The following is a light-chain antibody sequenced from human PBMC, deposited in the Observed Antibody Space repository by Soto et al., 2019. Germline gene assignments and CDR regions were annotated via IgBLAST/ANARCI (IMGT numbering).Light chain of an antibody. CDR2: DVT. CDR1: NSDLGNHNY. CDR3: CSYGDTNTVYV. J-gene: IGLJ1*01. Sequence: QSVLTQPASLSGSPGQSITISCTGTNSDLGNHNYVSWFQQHPGKAPKLIIFDVTRRPSGVPDRFSGSQSGNRASLTISGLQAEDEADYYCCSYGDTNTVYVFGTGTKVTVL. V-gene: IGLV2-11*01.